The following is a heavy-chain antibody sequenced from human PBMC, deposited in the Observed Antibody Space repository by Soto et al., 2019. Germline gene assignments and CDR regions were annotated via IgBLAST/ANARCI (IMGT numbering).Heavy chain of an antibody. J-gene: IGHJ4*02. CDR2: ISGSGGST. D-gene: IGHD2-2*01. CDR1: EHTFSAYA. V-gene: IGHV3-23*01. Sequence: VGSLRLSCAASEHTFSAYAMNWVRQAPGKGLEWVSGISGSGGSTYYADSVKGRFTISRDASKILYLQMNSLRAEDTALYYCAKASCSSTSCYSDSWGQGTLVTVSS. CDR3: AKASCSSTSCYSDS.